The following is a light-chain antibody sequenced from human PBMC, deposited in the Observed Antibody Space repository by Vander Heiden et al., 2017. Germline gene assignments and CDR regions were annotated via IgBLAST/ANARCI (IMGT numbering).Light chain of an antibody. CDR3: QQYGTSPYT. V-gene: IGKV3-20*01. Sequence: ENVLTRSPGTLSLSPGERATLSCRASQSVSSSHLAWYQQKPGQAPRLLIHAASSRATGISDRFSGGGSGTDYTLTISRLEPEDFAVYYCQQYGTSPYTFGQGTKLEIK. CDR1: QSVSSSH. J-gene: IGKJ2*01. CDR2: AAS.